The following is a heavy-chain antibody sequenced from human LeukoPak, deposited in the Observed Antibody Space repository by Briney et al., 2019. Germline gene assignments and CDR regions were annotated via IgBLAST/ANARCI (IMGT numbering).Heavy chain of an antibody. CDR1: GFTFSTYG. Sequence: PGGSLRLSCVASGFTFSTYGMHWVRQAPGKGLEWVAFTRYDGTYKYYADSVEGRFTISRDNSKSTLYLQMNSLRAEDTAFYYCAKDTSLWTTYYYMDVWGKGTTVTVSS. D-gene: IGHD3/OR15-3a*01. CDR2: TRYDGTYK. J-gene: IGHJ6*03. V-gene: IGHV3-30*02. CDR3: AKDTSLWTTYYYMDV.